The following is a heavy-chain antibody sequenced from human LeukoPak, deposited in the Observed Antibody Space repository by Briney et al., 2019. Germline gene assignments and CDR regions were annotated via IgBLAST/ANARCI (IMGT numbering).Heavy chain of an antibody. CDR3: VAMLRGVGY. CDR2: IRNKANSYTT. V-gene: IGHV3-72*01. D-gene: IGHD3-10*01. CDR1: GFTFSDHY. Sequence: GGSLRLSCAASGFTFSDHYMDWVRQAPGKGLEWVGRIRNKANSYTTEYAASVKGRFTISRDDSKNSLYLQVNSLKTEDTAVYYCVAMLRGVGYWGQGTLVAVSS. J-gene: IGHJ4*02.